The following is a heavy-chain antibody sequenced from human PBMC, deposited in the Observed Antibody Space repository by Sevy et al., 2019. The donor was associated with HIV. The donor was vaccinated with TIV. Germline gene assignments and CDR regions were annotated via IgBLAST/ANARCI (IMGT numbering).Heavy chain of an antibody. CDR3: ATTTDYYDSSGSPLDY. J-gene: IGHJ4*02. CDR2: FDPEDGET. Sequence: ASVKVSCKVSGYTLTQLSMHWVRQAPGKGLEWMGSFDPEDGETLYAQKFQGRVTMTEDTSTDTAYMELRSLRSEDTAVYYCATTTDYYDSSGSPLDYWGQGTLVTVSS. V-gene: IGHV1-24*01. D-gene: IGHD3-22*01. CDR1: GYTLTQLS.